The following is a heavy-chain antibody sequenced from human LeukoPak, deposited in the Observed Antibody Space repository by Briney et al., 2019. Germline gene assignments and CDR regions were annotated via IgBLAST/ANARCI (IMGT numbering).Heavy chain of an antibody. CDR2: ISYDGSNK. Sequence: GGSLRLSCAASGFTFSSYAMHWVRQAPGKGLEWVAVISYDGSNKYYADSVKGRFTISRDNSKNTLYLQMNSLRAEDTAVYYCARDGFQPAAGTLDYWGQGTLVTVSS. V-gene: IGHV3-30-3*01. CDR1: GFTFSSYA. CDR3: ARDGFQPAAGTLDY. D-gene: IGHD6-13*01. J-gene: IGHJ4*02.